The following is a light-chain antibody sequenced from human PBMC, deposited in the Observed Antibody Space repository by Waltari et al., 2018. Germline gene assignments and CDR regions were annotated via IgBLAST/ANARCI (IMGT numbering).Light chain of an antibody. J-gene: IGKJ2*01. CDR2: GAS. CDR3: QQYGSSPPSYT. Sequence: EIVLTQSPGTLSLSPGERATLPCRASQSVSSSYLAWYQQKPGQAPRLLIYGASSRATGIPDRFSGSGSGTDFTLTISRLEPEDLAVYYCQQYGSSPPSYTFGQGTKREIK. CDR1: QSVSSSY. V-gene: IGKV3-20*01.